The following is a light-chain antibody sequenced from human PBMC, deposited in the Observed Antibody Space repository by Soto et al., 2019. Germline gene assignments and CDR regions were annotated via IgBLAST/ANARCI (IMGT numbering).Light chain of an antibody. V-gene: IGKV3D-15*01. CDR2: GAS. CDR3: QHYNNWPPWT. J-gene: IGKJ1*01. CDR1: QRISSN. Sequence: EIVLTQSPATLSVSPGERATLSCRASQRISSNLAWYQQKPGQAPRLLIYGASTRATGIPARFSGSGSETEFTLTISRLQSEDFAVYYCQHYNNWPPWTFGQGTKVEIK.